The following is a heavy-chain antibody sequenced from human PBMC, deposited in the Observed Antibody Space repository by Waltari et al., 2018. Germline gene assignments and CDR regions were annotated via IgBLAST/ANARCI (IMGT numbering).Heavy chain of an antibody. CDR2: IDHSGST. CDR3: ARRGSGSYSDY. CDR1: GGSIISSNW. Sequence: QVQLQESGPGLVKPSGTLSLTCAVSGGSIISSNWWSWVRQPPGKGLWWIGEIDHSGSTNYNPSLKSRVTRSVDKSKNQFSLKLSSVTAADTAVYYCARRGSGSYSDYWGQGTLVTVSS. J-gene: IGHJ4*02. V-gene: IGHV4-4*02. D-gene: IGHD3-10*01.